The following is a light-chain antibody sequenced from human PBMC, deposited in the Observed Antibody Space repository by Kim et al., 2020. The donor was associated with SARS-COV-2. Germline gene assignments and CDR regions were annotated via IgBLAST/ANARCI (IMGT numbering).Light chain of an antibody. CDR2: DAS. J-gene: IGKJ3*01. V-gene: IGKV3-11*01. Sequence: LSPGESATLSCQDSQSMSSYLAWYQQKPVQAPRLLIADASNRATGIPARFSGSGSGTDFTLTISSLEPEDFAVYYCQQRSSWLFTFGPGTKVDIK. CDR3: QQRSSWLFT. CDR1: QSMSSY.